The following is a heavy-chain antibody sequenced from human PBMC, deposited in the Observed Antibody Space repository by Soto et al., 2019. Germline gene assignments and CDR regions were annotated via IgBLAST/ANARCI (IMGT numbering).Heavy chain of an antibody. Sequence: NPSETLSLTCTVSGGSISSYYWSWIRQPPGKGLEWIGYIYYSGSTNYNPSLKSRVTISVDTSKNQFSLKLSSVTAADTAVYYCARSYSSSSRWFDPWGQGTLVTVSS. CDR2: IYYSGST. CDR3: ARSYSSSSRWFDP. V-gene: IGHV4-59*01. J-gene: IGHJ5*02. D-gene: IGHD6-13*01. CDR1: GGSISSYY.